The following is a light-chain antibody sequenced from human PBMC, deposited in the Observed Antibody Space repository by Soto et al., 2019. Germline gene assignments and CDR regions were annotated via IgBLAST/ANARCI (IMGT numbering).Light chain of an antibody. J-gene: IGKJ1*01. CDR3: HQYSSSRKT. V-gene: IGKV3-20*01. CDR2: GAS. Sequence: EIVLTQSPGALSLSPGERATLSCRASQSVRSTYLAWYQQRPGQAPRLLIYGASSRATGIPDRFSGSGSGTDFTLTISRLEPEDSAVYYCHQYSSSRKTFGQGTKVDIK. CDR1: QSVRSTY.